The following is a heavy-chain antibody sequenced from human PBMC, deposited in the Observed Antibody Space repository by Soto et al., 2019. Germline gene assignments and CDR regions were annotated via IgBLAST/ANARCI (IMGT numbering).Heavy chain of an antibody. J-gene: IGHJ4*02. Sequence: EVQLVESGGGLVQPGGSLRLSCIASGFTFNNYEMHWVRQAPGKGLEWLSYISTSGSTIFYADSVEGRFTVSRDNAQNSLYLQMNSLRAEDTAVYYCAREGLLEAYDYWGQVTLGNVSS. CDR2: ISTSGSTI. D-gene: IGHD1-1*01. V-gene: IGHV3-48*03. CDR3: AREGLLEAYDY. CDR1: GFTFNNYE.